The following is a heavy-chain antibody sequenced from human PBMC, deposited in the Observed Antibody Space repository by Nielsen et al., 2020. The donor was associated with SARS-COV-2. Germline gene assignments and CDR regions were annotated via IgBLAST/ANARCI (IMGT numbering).Heavy chain of an antibody. CDR1: VYTFTGYY. V-gene: IGHV1-2*02. CDR2: INPNSGGT. D-gene: IGHD3-22*01. CDR3: ARERDTIGITMKLVVRTGGY. J-gene: IGHJ4*02. Sequence: ASVKASCKASVYTFTGYYMHWVRQAPGQGLEWMGWINPNSGGTHYAQKFQGRVTITRDTSASTAYMELSSLRSEDTAVYYCARERDTIGITMKLVVRTGGYWGQGTLVTVSS.